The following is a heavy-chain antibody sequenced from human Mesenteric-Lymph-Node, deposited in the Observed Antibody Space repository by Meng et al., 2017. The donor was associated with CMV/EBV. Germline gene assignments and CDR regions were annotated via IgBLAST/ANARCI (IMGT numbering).Heavy chain of an antibody. J-gene: IGHJ6*02. D-gene: IGHD6-6*01. Sequence: LSLTCAASGVTVSTNYMSWVRQAPGKGLEWVSLIYSVGSTYYAESVKGRLTISRDNSKNTVYLQMNSLRVEDTAVYYCARVLSSSSTYKYFQYGMDVWGQGTTVTVSS. CDR3: ARVLSSSSTYKYFQYGMDV. CDR1: GVTVSTNY. V-gene: IGHV3-53*01. CDR2: IYSVGST.